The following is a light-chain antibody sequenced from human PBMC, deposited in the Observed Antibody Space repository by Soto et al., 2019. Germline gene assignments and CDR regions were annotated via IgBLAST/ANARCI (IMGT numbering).Light chain of an antibody. V-gene: IGKV3-11*01. J-gene: IGKJ4*01. CDR3: QQRINWPLT. CDR1: QSVTSY. CDR2: DAT. Sequence: DIVLTQSPATLSLSPGERATLSCRASQSVTSYLAWYQQKPGQAPRLLISDATNRDTGIPARFSGSGSGTDFTLTIGSLEPEDFAVYYCQQRINWPLTFGGGTKVEIK.